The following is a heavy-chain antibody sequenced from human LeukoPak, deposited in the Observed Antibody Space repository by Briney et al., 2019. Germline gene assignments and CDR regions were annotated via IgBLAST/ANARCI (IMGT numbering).Heavy chain of an antibody. CDR1: GGSIDITNY. Sequence: PSETLSLTCGVSGGSIDITNYWSWVRQAPGKGLEWIGEISHDGTTNYRPSLRSRVAMSFGRANNQFSLSLTSVTAADTAVYYCTRENRPFCPFAFWGQGVLVTVSS. CDR3: TRENRPFCPFAF. V-gene: IGHV4-4*02. D-gene: IGHD2/OR15-2a*01. J-gene: IGHJ4*02. CDR2: ISHDGTT.